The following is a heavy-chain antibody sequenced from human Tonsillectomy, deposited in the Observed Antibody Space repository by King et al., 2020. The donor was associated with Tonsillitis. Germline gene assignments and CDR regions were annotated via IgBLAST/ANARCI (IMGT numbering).Heavy chain of an antibody. CDR1: GFTFIGSA. V-gene: IGHV3-73*01. CDR2: IRSKANSYAT. J-gene: IGHJ2*01. Sequence: QLVQSGGGLVQPGGSLKLSCAASGFTFIGSAMHWVRQASGKGLEWVGRIRSKANSYATAYAASVKGRFTISRDDSKNTAYLQMNSLKTEDTAVYYCTNADPPNWYFDLWGRGTLVTVSS. CDR3: TNADPPNWYFDL.